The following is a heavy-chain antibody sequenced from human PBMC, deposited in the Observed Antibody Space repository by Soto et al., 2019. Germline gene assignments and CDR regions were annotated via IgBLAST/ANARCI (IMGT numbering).Heavy chain of an antibody. CDR2: IWYDGSNK. CDR1: GFTFSSYG. Sequence: QVLLVESGGGVVQPGRSLRLSCAASGFTFSSYGIHWVRQAPGKGLEWVAVIWYDGSNKYYADSVKGRFTIYRDNSKNTLYLKMNGLRAEDTAVYYCARIVEPAAITYYYYAMDVWGQGTTVTVSS. J-gene: IGHJ6*02. D-gene: IGHD2-2*01. V-gene: IGHV3-33*01. CDR3: ARIVEPAAITYYYYAMDV.